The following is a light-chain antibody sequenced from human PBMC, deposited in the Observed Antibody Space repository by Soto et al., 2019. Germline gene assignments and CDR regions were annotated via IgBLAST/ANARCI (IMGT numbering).Light chain of an antibody. V-gene: IGKV3-15*01. CDR2: AAS. J-gene: IGKJ2*01. CDR3: QQYSNWPPYT. Sequence: EIVMTQSPATLSVSPGERATLSCRASQSVSSMLAWYQQKPGQAPRLLIYAASTRATGIPARFSGSGSGTEFTLTITSLQSEDFAVYYCQQYSNWPPYTFGQGTKLEIK. CDR1: QSVSSM.